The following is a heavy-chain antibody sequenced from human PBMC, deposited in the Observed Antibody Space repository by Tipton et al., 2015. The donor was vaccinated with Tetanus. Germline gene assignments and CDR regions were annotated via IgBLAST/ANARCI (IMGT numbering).Heavy chain of an antibody. CDR1: GGSFSGYY. J-gene: IGHJ5*02. V-gene: IGHV4-59*01. Sequence: LRLSCAVYGGSFSGYYWSWIRQPPGKGLEWIGYIYYSGSTNYNPSLKSRVTISVDTSKNQFSLKLNSVTAADTAVYYCARGGGFDPWGQGTLVTVSS. CDR3: ARGGGFDP. D-gene: IGHD3-10*01. CDR2: IYYSGST.